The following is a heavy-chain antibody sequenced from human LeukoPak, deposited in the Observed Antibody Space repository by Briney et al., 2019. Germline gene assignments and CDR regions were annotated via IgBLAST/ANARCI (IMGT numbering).Heavy chain of an antibody. Sequence: SETLSLTCTVSGGYISGYYWSWIRQPAGKGLEWVGRIYTSGSTHYNPSLKSRVTMSVDTSKNQFSLNLSFVTAADTAVYYCARLMTGTTTAFDIWGQGTMVTVSS. D-gene: IGHD1-7*01. J-gene: IGHJ3*02. V-gene: IGHV4-4*07. CDR2: IYTSGST. CDR1: GGYISGYY. CDR3: ARLMTGTTTAFDI.